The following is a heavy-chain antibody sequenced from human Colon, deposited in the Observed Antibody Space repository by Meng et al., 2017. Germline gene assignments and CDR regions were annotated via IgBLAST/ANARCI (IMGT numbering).Heavy chain of an antibody. Sequence: GESLKISCAASGFTFSSYAMHWVRQAPGKGLEWVAVISYDGSNKYYADSVKGRFTISRDNSKNTLYLQMNSLRAEDTAVYYWARVQGELLRYFDYWGQGTLVTVSS. J-gene: IGHJ4*02. CDR3: ARVQGELLRYFDY. D-gene: IGHD1-26*01. CDR1: GFTFSSYA. CDR2: ISYDGSNK. V-gene: IGHV3-30*04.